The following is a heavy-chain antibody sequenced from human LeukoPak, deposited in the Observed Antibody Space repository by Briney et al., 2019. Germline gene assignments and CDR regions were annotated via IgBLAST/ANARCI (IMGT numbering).Heavy chain of an antibody. CDR2: IYYTGST. J-gene: IGHJ3*01. Sequence: NPSETLSLTCTVSGDPINSHFWTWIRQPPGKGLEYIGYIYYTGSTNYNPSLKGRVTISIDTSRNQFSLRLSSVTAADTAVFYCARLARSYYYDTSGFDAFDVWGPGALVTVSS. CDR3: ARLARSYYYDTSGFDAFDV. CDR1: GDPINSHF. D-gene: IGHD3-22*01. V-gene: IGHV4-59*08.